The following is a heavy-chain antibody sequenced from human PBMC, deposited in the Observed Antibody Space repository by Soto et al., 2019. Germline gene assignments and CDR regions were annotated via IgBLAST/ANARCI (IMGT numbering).Heavy chain of an antibody. Sequence: EVQLVESGGGLVQPGGSLRLPLAVSGLPIRTYWMSWVGRTPGMGRGWVANINQDGSAKYYVDSVKGRFTISRDNAQNSMHLQMSSLRVEDTAVYFCARKHVDYFDSSGYYDGWGQGTLVTVSS. D-gene: IGHD3-22*01. CDR2: INQDGSAK. CDR1: GLPIRTYW. V-gene: IGHV3-7*01. CDR3: ARKHVDYFDSSGYYDG. J-gene: IGHJ4*02.